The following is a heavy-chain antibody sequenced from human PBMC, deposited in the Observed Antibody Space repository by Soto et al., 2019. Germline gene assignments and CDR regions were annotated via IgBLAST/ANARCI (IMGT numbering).Heavy chain of an antibody. D-gene: IGHD2-15*01. CDR2: ISSSSSYI. CDR3: ARFEKVVVVATLYTRYGMDV. V-gene: IGHV3-21*01. J-gene: IGHJ6*02. CDR1: GFTFSSYS. Sequence: PVGSLRLSCAASGFTFSSYSMNWVRQAPGKGLEWVSSISSSSSYIYYADSVKGRFTISRDNAKNSLYLQMNSLRAEDTAVYYCARFEKVVVVATLYTRYGMDVWGQGTKVPGSS.